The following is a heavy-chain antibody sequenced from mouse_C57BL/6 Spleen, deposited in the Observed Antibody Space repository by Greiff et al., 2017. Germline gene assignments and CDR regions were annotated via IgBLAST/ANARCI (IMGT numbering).Heavy chain of an antibody. CDR3: ARPLYDYGFAY. CDR1: GYTFTSYW. V-gene: IGHV1-61*01. J-gene: IGHJ3*01. Sequence: QVHVKQPGAELVRPGSSVKLSCKASGYTFTSYWMDWVKQRPGQGLEWIGNIYPSDSETHYNQKFKDKATLTVDKSSSTAYMQLSSLTSEDSAVYYCARPLYDYGFAYWGQGTLVTVSA. CDR2: IYPSDSET. D-gene: IGHD2-4*01.